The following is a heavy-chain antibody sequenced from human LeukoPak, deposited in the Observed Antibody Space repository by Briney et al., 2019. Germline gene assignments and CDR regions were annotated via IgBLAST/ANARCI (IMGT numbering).Heavy chain of an antibody. V-gene: IGHV4-39*01. D-gene: IGHD2-2*01. Sequence: SETPSLTCTVSGGSISSSSYYWGWIRQPPGKGLEWIVSIYYSGSTYYNPSLKSRVTISVDTSKNQFSLKLSSVTAADTAVYYCARPMGYCSSTSCHPHAFDIWGQGTMVTVSS. CDR3: ARPMGYCSSTSCHPHAFDI. CDR2: IYYSGST. J-gene: IGHJ3*02. CDR1: GGSISSSSYY.